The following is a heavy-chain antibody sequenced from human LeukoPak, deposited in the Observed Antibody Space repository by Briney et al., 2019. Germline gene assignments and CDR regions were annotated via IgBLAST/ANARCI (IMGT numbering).Heavy chain of an antibody. Sequence: ETLSLTCRCLGCFIRSFHLNWIPAPPGKGIEWIGQIYQSGSTTYNPSLESRVTMSVDTSKNQFSLRLTSLTAADTAVYFCARGYGRGPSFEYWGRGTLVTVSS. V-gene: IGHV4-59*01. J-gene: IGHJ4*02. CDR1: GCFIRSFH. CDR3: ARGYGRGPSFEY. CDR2: IYQSGST. D-gene: IGHD3-10*01.